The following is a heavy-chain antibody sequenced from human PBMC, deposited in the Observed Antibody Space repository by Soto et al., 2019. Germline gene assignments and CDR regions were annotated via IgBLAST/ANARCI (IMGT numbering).Heavy chain of an antibody. CDR1: GYTFTSYA. J-gene: IGHJ4*02. Sequence: ASVKVSCKASGYTFTSYAMHWVRQAPGQRLEWMGWINAGNGNTKYSQKFQGRVTITRDTSASTAYMELSSLRSEDTAVYYCAREEHDFWSAHPVAFDYWGQGTLVTVSS. CDR3: AREEHDFWSAHPVAFDY. CDR2: INAGNGNT. V-gene: IGHV1-3*01. D-gene: IGHD3-3*01.